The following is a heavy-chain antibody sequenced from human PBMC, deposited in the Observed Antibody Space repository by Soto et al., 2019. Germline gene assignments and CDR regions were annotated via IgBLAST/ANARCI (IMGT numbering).Heavy chain of an antibody. CDR2: IWYDGSNK. CDR1: GFTFSSYG. D-gene: IGHD3-22*01. Sequence: QVQLVESGGGVVQPGRSLRLSCAASGFTFSSYGMHWVRQAPGKGLAWVAVIWYDGSNKYYADSVKGRVTISRDNSKNTLYLQMNSLRAEDTAVYYCARDYDSSGYPRYYFDYWGQGTLVTVSS. V-gene: IGHV3-33*01. CDR3: ARDYDSSGYPRYYFDY. J-gene: IGHJ4*02.